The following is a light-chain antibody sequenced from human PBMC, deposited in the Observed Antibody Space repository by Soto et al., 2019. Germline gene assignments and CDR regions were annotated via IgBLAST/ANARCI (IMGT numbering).Light chain of an antibody. CDR2: DAS. J-gene: IGKJ4*01. V-gene: IGKV1-5*01. Sequence: DIQMTQSPSTVSAFVGDTVTITCRASQNINSWLAWYQQKPGSAPKVLIYDASSLESGVPSRFSGSGSGTDFTLTIRRLEPEDFAMYYCQQFGTSRLTFGGGTKVDIK. CDR3: QQFGTSRLT. CDR1: QNINSW.